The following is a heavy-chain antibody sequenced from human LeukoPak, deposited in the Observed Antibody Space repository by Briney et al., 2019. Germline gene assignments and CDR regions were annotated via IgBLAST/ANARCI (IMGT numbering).Heavy chain of an antibody. J-gene: IGHJ4*02. Sequence: PGGSLRLSCAASGFTFSTYAMIWVRQAPGKGLEWVSVISGSGGTTFYADSVKGRFTISRDNSKNTLYLQLNSLRAEDTALYYCAKSMTTLTRHFDFWGQGTLVTVSS. CDR1: GFTFSTYA. CDR3: AKSMTTLTRHFDF. V-gene: IGHV3-23*01. CDR2: ISGSGGTT. D-gene: IGHD4-17*01.